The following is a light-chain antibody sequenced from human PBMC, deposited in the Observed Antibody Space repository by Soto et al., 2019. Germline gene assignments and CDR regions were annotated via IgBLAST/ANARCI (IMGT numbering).Light chain of an antibody. CDR2: WAS. V-gene: IGKV4-1*01. CDR3: QQYYTTPYT. Sequence: DIVMTQSPDSLAVSLGERATFNCKSSQTLLYSSNNKNYLAWYQQKPGQPPKVIIYWASTRNSGVPDRFSGSGSGTDFSLTISSLQAEDVAVYYCQQYYTTPYTVGQGTKVDIK. CDR1: QTLLYSSNNKNY. J-gene: IGKJ2*01.